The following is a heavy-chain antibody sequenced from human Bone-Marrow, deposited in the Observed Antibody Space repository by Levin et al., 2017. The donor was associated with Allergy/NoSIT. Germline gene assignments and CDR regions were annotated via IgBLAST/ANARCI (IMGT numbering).Heavy chain of an antibody. D-gene: IGHD1-1*01. V-gene: IGHV4-34*01. CDR1: GGSFSGYY. CDR3: AGGKRGAEY. J-gene: IGHJ4*02. Sequence: PGGSLRLSCAVYGGSFSGYYWSWIRQPPGKGLEWIGEINHSGSTNYNPSLKSRVTISVDTSKNQFSLKLSTVTAADTAVYYCAGGKRGAEYWGQGTRVTVSS. CDR2: INHSGST.